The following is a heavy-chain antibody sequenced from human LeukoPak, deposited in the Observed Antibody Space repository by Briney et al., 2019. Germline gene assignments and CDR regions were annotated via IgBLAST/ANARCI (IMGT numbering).Heavy chain of an antibody. D-gene: IGHD5-24*01. CDR2: INPSGGST. Sequence: ASVKVSCKASGYTFTSYYMHWVRQAPGQGLEWMGIINPSGGSTSYAQKFQGRVTMTRDTSTSTVYMELSSLRSEDTAVYYCARDGGVAMATTPFDYWGQGTLVTVSS. J-gene: IGHJ4*02. V-gene: IGHV1-46*01. CDR1: GYTFTSYY. CDR3: ARDGGVAMATTPFDY.